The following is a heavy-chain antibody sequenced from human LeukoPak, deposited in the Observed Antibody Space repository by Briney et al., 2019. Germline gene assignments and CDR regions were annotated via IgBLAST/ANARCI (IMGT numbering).Heavy chain of an antibody. CDR3: ARGNYYYDSSGYYAAFDY. CDR1: GFTFSDYY. J-gene: IGHJ4*02. V-gene: IGHV3-11*04. D-gene: IGHD3-22*01. Sequence: GGSLRLSCAASGFTFSDYYMSWIRQAPGKGLEWVSYISSSGSTIYYADSVKGRFTISRDNAKNSLYLQMNSLRAEDTAVHYCARGNYYYDSSGYYAAFDYWGQGTLVTVSS. CDR2: ISSSGSTI.